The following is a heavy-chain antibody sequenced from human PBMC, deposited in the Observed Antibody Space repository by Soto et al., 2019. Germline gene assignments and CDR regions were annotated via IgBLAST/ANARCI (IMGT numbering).Heavy chain of an antibody. J-gene: IGHJ4*02. V-gene: IGHV1-69*01. CDR1: GGIFSTYA. Sequence: QVQLVQSGAEVKKPGSSVKVSCKASGGIFSTYAISWLRQAPGQGLEWMGGIIPLFGTPNYPQRFQGRVTITANESTSTAYMELSRLRSEDTSVYYCARDRDAYGSGNYYIRIDFWGQGTLVTVSS. CDR3: ARDRDAYGSGNYYIRIDF. D-gene: IGHD3-10*01. CDR2: IIPLFGTP.